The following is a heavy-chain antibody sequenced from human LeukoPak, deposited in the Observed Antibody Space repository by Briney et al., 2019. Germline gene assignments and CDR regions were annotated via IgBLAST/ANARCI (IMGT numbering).Heavy chain of an antibody. CDR1: GGTFSSYA. Sequence: ASVKVSCKASGGTFSSYAISWVRQAPGQGLEWMGRIIPILGIANYAQKFQGRVTITADKSTSTAYMELSSLRSEDTAVYYCARGGIAAAGTHFDYWGQGTLVPVSS. J-gene: IGHJ4*02. CDR2: IIPILGIA. V-gene: IGHV1-69*04. CDR3: ARGGIAAAGTHFDY. D-gene: IGHD6-13*01.